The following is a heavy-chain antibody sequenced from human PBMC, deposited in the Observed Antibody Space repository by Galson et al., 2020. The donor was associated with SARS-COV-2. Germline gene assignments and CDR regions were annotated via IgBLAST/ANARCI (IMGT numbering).Heavy chain of an antibody. CDR2: ILYDGTRK. V-gene: IGHV3-30*18. D-gene: IGHD3-22*01. J-gene: IGHJ4*02. CDR1: GFTFTNYG. CDR3: AKDFPSYDSSGNYLDY. Sequence: GGSLRLSCAASGFTFTNYGMHWVRQAPGKGLEWVAVILYDGTRKYYVDSVEGRFSISRDNSKNTVYLQMKSLRAEDTAVYYCAKDFPSYDSSGNYLDYWGQGTLVTVSS.